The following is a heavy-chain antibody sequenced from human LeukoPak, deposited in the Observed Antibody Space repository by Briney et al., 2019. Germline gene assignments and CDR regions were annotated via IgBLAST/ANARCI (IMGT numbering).Heavy chain of an antibody. J-gene: IGHJ4*02. CDR3: ARDRNWNDAHDY. CDR1: GGSISGYY. V-gene: IGHV4-4*07. CDR2: VYSSGST. Sequence: SETLSLTCTVSGGSISGYYWSWIRQPAGKGLEWIGRVYSSGSTNYNPSLKSRVTMSVDTSKNQFSLKLSSVTAADTAVHYCARDRNWNDAHDYWGQGTLVTVSS. D-gene: IGHD1-1*01.